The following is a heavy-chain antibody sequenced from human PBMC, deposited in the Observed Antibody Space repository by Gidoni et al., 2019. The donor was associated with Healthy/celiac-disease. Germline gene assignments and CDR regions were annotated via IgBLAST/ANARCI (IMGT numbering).Heavy chain of an antibody. D-gene: IGHD6-19*01. Sequence: QVQLQQWGAGLLKPSETLSLTCAVYGGSFSGYYWSWIRQPPGKGLEWIGEINHSGSTNYNPSLKSRVTISVDTSKNQFSLKLSSVTAADTAVYYCARGQWLAHPLGYWGQGTLVTVSS. J-gene: IGHJ4*02. CDR1: GGSFSGYY. CDR3: ARGQWLAHPLGY. V-gene: IGHV4-34*01. CDR2: INHSGST.